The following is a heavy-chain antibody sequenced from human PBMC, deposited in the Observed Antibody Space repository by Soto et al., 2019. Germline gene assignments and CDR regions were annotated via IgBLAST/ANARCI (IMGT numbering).Heavy chain of an antibody. V-gene: IGHV3-74*01. CDR2: INSDGSSA. J-gene: IGHJ4*02. CDR3: ARDPASIGWYDY. D-gene: IGHD6-19*01. Sequence: EVQLLESGGGLVQPGGSLRLSCAASGFIFSSYCMHWVRQVPGKGLVWVSRINSDGSSAFYADSVRGRFTISRDNAKNTLYLQMNSLGAEVTAVYYCARDPASIGWYDYWGQGTLVTVSS. CDR1: GFIFSSYC.